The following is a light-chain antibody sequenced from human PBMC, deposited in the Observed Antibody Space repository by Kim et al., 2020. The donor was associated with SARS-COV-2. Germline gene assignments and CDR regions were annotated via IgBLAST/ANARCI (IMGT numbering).Light chain of an antibody. CDR3: ATWDSSLVTMI. J-gene: IGLJ2*01. V-gene: IGLV1-51*01. Sequence: QSVLTQPPSVSAAPGQKVTISCSGSTSNIGDNYVSWYKQLPGTAPKLLIYDNDDRPSGIPDRFSGSKSGTSATLDITGLQTGDEADYYCATWDSSLVTMIFGGGTQLTVL. CDR1: TSNIGDNY. CDR2: DND.